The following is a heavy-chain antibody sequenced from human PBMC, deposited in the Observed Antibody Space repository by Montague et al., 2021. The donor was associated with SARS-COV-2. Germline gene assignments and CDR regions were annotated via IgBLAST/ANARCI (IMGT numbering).Heavy chain of an antibody. Sequence: SETLSLTCAVYGGSFSGNYWSWIRQPPGKGLEWIGEINHYGSTNXXPSLKSRVTMSVDTSKNQFSLKLSSVTAADTAVYYCARDGSSSWYSNWFDPWGQGTLVTVSS. CDR2: INHYGST. D-gene: IGHD6-13*01. V-gene: IGHV4-34*01. CDR1: GGSFSGNY. J-gene: IGHJ5*02. CDR3: ARDGSSSWYSNWFDP.